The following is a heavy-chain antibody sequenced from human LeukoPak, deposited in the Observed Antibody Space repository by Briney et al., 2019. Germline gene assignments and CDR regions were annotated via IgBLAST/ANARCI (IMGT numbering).Heavy chain of an antibody. V-gene: IGHV4-59*01. Sequence: PSETLSLTCSVAGGSMSIYYWSWIRQPPGKGLEWIGYVSYSGSTTYNPSLKSRVTISVDTSKNHFSLKLSSVTAADTAVYYCARHRYSSSSDGYVYWGQGTLVTVSS. D-gene: IGHD6-6*01. CDR3: ARHRYSSSSDGYVY. J-gene: IGHJ4*02. CDR2: VSYSGST. CDR1: GGSMSIYY.